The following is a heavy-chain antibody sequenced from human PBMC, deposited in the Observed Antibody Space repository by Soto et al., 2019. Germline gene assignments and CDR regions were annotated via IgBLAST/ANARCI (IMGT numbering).Heavy chain of an antibody. CDR2: INAGTAYT. V-gene: IGHV1-3*01. CDR1: GYTFSNYA. J-gene: IGHJ3*02. D-gene: IGHD2-21*02. Sequence: QVQLVQSGAEVKKPGASVKVSCKASGYTFSNYAMHWVRQAPGQRLEWMGWINAGTAYTKNSQNFQGRVSLTRDTSATTAYMELSSLRSGDTAVYYCARGPYCGGDCLVDPLNDFEIWGQGTMVTVSS. CDR3: ARGPYCGGDCLVDPLNDFEI.